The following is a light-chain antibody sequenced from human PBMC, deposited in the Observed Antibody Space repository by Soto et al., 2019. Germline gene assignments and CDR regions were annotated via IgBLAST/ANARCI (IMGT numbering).Light chain of an antibody. CDR3: QAWDSSTQGV. CDR2: QDS. CDR1: KLGDKY. V-gene: IGLV3-1*01. Sequence: SSELTQPPSVSVSPGQTASITCSGAKLGDKYACWYQQKPGQSPVLVIYQDSKRPSGIPERFSGSNSGNTATLTISGTQAMDEADYYCQAWDSSTQGVFGGGTKLTVL. J-gene: IGLJ2*01.